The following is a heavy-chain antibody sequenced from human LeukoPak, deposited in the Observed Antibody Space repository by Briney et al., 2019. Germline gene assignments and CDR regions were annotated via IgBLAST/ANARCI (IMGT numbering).Heavy chain of an antibody. CDR1: GFSISNYT. Sequence: NAGGSLTLSCAASGFSISNYTLTWVRHSRGKGLEWVSTISGSSRHIHYSDSVRGRFTISRDNAKNTLYLRMDSLTAGDTAVYYCARVNSARVVSLEGSWARSLGFDHWGPGTLVTVSS. V-gene: IGHV3-21*01. D-gene: IGHD3-3*01. CDR2: ISGSSRHI. J-gene: IGHJ4*02. CDR3: ARVNSARVVSLEGSWARSLGFDH.